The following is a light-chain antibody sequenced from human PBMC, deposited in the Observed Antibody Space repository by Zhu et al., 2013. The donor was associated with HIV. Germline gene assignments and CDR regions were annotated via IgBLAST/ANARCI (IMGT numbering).Light chain of an antibody. CDR2: TAS. CDR3: QQYDSYPYT. J-gene: IGKJ2*01. V-gene: IGKV1-6*01. Sequence: AIQMTQSPSSLSASVGDRVTITCRASHDIRNDLDWYQQRPGRAPDLLIYTASTLGSGVPSRFDGSRSGTDFFLTISSLQPDDFAMYYCQQYDSYPYTFGQGTKLEIK. CDR1: HDIRND.